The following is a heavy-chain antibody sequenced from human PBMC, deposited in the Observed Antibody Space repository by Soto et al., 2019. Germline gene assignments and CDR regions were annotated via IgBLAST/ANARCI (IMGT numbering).Heavy chain of an antibody. Sequence: EVQLVESGGGLVQPEGSLRLSCAASGFTFSDHYMDWVRQAPGKGLEWVGRMKNKAKRYTTEYAAPVKCRFIISRDDSKTSVFMQINRLKTDDTAVYYCTRVRLSIGRSSDYWGQGILVTVSS. CDR3: TRVRLSIGRSSDY. CDR1: GFTFSDHY. J-gene: IGHJ4*02. CDR2: MKNKAKRYTT. D-gene: IGHD2-21*01. V-gene: IGHV3-72*01.